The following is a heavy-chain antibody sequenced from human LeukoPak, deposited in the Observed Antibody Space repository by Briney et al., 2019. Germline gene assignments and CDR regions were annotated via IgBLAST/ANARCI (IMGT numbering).Heavy chain of an antibody. CDR2: AYFGGST. Sequence: PSETLSLTCTVSGGSISSSSRYWGWIRQPPGKGLESIGSAYFGGSTNYNPSLKSRVTISVDTSKNQFSLKLSSVTAADTAVYYCARHGGGSYLDHFDYWGQGTLVTVSS. J-gene: IGHJ4*02. CDR1: GGSISSSSRY. D-gene: IGHD1-26*01. V-gene: IGHV4-39*01. CDR3: ARHGGGSYLDHFDY.